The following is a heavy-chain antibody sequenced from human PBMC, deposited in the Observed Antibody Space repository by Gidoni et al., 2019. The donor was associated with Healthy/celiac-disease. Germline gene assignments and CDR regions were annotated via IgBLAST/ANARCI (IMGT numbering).Heavy chain of an antibody. V-gene: IGHV3-49*05. CDR1: GFTFGDYA. CDR3: TRAHSSGWYYFDY. CDR2: IRSKAYGGTT. J-gene: IGHJ4*02. Sequence: EVQLVESGGGLVKPGRSLRLSCTASGFTFGDYAMSWFRQAPGKGLEWVGVIRSKAYGGTTEYAASVKGRFTISRDDSKSIAYLQMNSLKTEDTAVYYCTRAHSSGWYYFDYWGQGTLVTVSS. D-gene: IGHD6-19*01.